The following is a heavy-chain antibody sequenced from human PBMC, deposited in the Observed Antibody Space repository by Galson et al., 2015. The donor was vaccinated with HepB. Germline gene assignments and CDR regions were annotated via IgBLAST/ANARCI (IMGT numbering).Heavy chain of an antibody. V-gene: IGHV5-51*03. CDR2: IYPDDSDI. CDR3: LRPGLAGAIDY. J-gene: IGHJ4*02. D-gene: IGHD1-26*01. Sequence: QSGAEVKKPGESLKISCKASGYSFTTYWIGWVRQTPGKGLEWMGIIYPDDSDIRDSPSFQGQVTMSVDKSINTAYLRWSSLKASDTAMYYCLRPGLAGAIDYWGQGTLVTVSS. CDR1: GYSFTTYW.